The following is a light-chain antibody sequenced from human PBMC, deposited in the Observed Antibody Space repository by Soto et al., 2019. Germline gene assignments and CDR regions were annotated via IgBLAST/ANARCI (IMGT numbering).Light chain of an antibody. J-gene: IGLJ1*01. CDR2: ENN. CDR3: QTWDSSAPYV. V-gene: IGLV3-1*01. Sequence: SYELTQPPSVSVSPGQTATIPCSGDKLGDKYACWYQQKPGQSPVLVIYENNKRPSGIPERFSGSNSGNTATLTISGTQTMDEADDYWQTWDSSAPYVFGTGTKLTVL. CDR1: KLGDKY.